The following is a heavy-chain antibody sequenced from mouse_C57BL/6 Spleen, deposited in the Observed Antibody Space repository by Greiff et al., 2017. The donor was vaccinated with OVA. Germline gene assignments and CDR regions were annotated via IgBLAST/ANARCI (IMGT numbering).Heavy chain of an antibody. CDR3: ARDYDYDWFAY. Sequence: QLQQSGAELARPGASVKMSCKASGYTFTSYTMHWVKQRPGQGLEWIGYINPSSGYTKYNQKFKDKATLTADKSSSTAYMQLSSLTSEDSAVYYCARDYDYDWFAYWGQGTLVTVSA. CDR1: GYTFTSYT. V-gene: IGHV1-4*01. J-gene: IGHJ3*01. CDR2: INPSSGYT. D-gene: IGHD2-4*01.